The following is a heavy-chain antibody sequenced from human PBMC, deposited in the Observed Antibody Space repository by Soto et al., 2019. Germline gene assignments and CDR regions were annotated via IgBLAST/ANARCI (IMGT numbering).Heavy chain of an antibody. D-gene: IGHD5-18*01. CDR2: INAYNGNT. CDR1: GYTFTSYG. Sequence: QVQLVQSGAEVKKPGASVKVSCKASGYTFTSYGISWVRQAPGQGLEWMGWINAYNGNTNYAQKLQGRVTMTTDTSTSTAYMEMRSLRSDATAVYYYESDVGYGLIDYWGQGTLVTVSS. J-gene: IGHJ4*02. V-gene: IGHV1-18*01. CDR3: ESDVGYGLIDY.